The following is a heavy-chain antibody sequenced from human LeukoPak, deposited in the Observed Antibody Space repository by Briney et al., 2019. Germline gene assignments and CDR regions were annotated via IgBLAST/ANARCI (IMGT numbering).Heavy chain of an antibody. D-gene: IGHD6-19*01. Sequence: GGSLRLSCAASGFTFSSYGMHWVRKAPGKGLEWVAVIWYDGSNKYYADSVKGRFTISRDNSKNTLYLQMNSLRAEDTAVYYCAREGSSRNHNWFDPWGQGTLVTVSS. CDR1: GFTFSSYG. CDR2: IWYDGSNK. J-gene: IGHJ5*02. V-gene: IGHV3-33*01. CDR3: AREGSSRNHNWFDP.